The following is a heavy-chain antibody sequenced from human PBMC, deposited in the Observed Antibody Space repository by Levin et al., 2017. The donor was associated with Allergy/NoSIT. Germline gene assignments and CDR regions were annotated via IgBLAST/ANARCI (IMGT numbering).Heavy chain of an antibody. D-gene: IGHD5-12*01. CDR2: ISYDGRNK. CDR3: TTGYD. V-gene: IGHV3-30*03. J-gene: IGHJ4*02. Sequence: GGSLRLSCVDSGFTFNSYGMHWVRQAPGKGLEWVGVISYDGRNKYYADSVKGRFTISRDNSKNTLYLQMNSLRPDDTAVYYCTTGYDWGQGTLVSVSS. CDR1: GFTFNSYG.